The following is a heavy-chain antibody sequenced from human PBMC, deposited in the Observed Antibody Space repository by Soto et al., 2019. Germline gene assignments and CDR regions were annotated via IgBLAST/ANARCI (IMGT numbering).Heavy chain of an antibody. CDR1: GYTFNKYP. J-gene: IGHJ4*02. CDR3: ARKDCYDSGMYYFDY. Sequence: QVQVVQSGAEVKKPGASVKVSCKTSGYTFNKYPIHWVRQAPGQGLEWMGWINPGNGDTGYSQKFQDRVTITRDTSASTAYMDLSSMRSEDTAVYYCARKDCYDSGMYYFDYWGQGTLVTVSS. D-gene: IGHD2-21*02. V-gene: IGHV1-3*01. CDR2: INPGNGDT.